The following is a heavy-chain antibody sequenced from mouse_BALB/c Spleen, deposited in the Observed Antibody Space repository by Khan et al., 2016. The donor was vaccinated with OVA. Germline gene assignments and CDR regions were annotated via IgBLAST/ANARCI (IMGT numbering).Heavy chain of an antibody. CDR2: IYPYNDDT. V-gene: IGHV1S136*01. CDR1: GYTFTSYV. Sequence: VQLKQSGPELVKPGASVKMSCKASGYTFTSYVMHWVRQKPGQGLEWIGYIYPYNDDTKYNEKIKGKATLTSDKSSSTAYMELTSLTSEDSAVYYGAKNYGYDVYFGYWGQSTTLTVSS. D-gene: IGHD2-14*01. CDR3: AKNYGYDVYFGY. J-gene: IGHJ2*01.